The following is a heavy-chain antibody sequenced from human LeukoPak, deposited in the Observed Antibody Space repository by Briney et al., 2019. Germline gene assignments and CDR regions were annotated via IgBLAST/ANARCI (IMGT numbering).Heavy chain of an antibody. CDR2: IRSKAYRGTT. CDR1: GFIFGDHA. CDR3: TRGPTDLWLHNGMDV. V-gene: IGHV3-49*04. Sequence: PGGSLRLSCTAFGFIFGDHAMSWVRQAPGKGLEWVGFIRSKAYRGTTEYAASAKGRFTISRDDSIGIAHLQMNSLRTEDTAVYYCTRGPTDLWLHNGMDVWGQGTTVIVSS. J-gene: IGHJ6*02. D-gene: IGHD3-10*01.